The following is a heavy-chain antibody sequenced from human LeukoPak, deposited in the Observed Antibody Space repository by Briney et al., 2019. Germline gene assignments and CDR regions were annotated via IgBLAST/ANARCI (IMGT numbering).Heavy chain of an antibody. CDR2: IKSKTDDETA. CDR3: TTDLRWELPPTDY. V-gene: IGHV3-15*01. Sequence: PGGSPRLSCAASGFTFSNAWMSWVRQAPGKGLEWVGRIKSKTDDETAEYAAPVKGRFTISRDDSKNTLYLQMNSLKTEDTGVYYCTTDLRWELPPTDYWGQGTLVTVSS. D-gene: IGHD1-26*01. CDR1: GFTFSNAW. J-gene: IGHJ4*02.